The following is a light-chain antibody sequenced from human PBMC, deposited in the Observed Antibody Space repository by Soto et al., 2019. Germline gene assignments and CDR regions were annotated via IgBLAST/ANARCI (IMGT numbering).Light chain of an antibody. CDR3: QSYDSSLSGYV. J-gene: IGLJ1*01. CDR2: GNS. V-gene: IGLV1-40*01. CDR1: SSNIGAGYD. Sequence: SVLTQPPSVSGAPGQRVTISCTGSSSNIGAGYDVHWYQQLPGTAPKLLIYGNSNRPSGVPDRFSGSKSGTSASLAITGLQAEDEADCYCQSYDSSLSGYVFGTGTKLTVL.